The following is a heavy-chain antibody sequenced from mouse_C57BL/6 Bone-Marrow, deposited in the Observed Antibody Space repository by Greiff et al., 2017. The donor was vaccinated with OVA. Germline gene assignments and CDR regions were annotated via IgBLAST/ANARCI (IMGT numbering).Heavy chain of an antibody. D-gene: IGHD3-2*02. V-gene: IGHV1-55*01. J-gene: IGHJ2*01. Sequence: VKLQESGAELVKPGASVKMSCKASGYTFTSYWITWVKQRPGQGLEWIGDIYPGSGSTNYNEKFKSKATLTVDTSSSTAYMQLSSLTSEDSAVYYCARGKTAQAIPWGQGTTLTVSS. CDR1: GYTFTSYW. CDR2: IYPGSGST. CDR3: ARGKTAQAIP.